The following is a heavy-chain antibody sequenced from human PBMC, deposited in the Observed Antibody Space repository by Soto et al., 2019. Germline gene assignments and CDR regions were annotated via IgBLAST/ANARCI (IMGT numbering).Heavy chain of an antibody. CDR3: AKAIYTSPIYYFDS. J-gene: IGHJ4*02. CDR1: GFTFSNFG. Sequence: PGGSLRLSXAASGFTFSNFGMSWVRQAPGKGLEWVSAISGSGGTTYYAESVKGRFIISRDNSKNTLYVQMNSPRAEDTAIYYCAKAIYTSPIYYFDSWGQGTLVTVSS. V-gene: IGHV3-23*01. D-gene: IGHD2-2*01. CDR2: ISGSGGTT.